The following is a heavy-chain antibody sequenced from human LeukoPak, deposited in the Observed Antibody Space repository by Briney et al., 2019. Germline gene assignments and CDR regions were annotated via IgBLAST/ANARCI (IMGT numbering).Heavy chain of an antibody. CDR1: GGSISSYH. V-gene: IGHV4-59*01. CDR2: IYNSGST. CDR3: ARSVAGHDI. Sequence: PSETLSLTCTVSGGSISSYHWSWLRQPPGRGLEWIGYIYNSGSTNYNPSLKSRVTISVDTPEKHFSLKLSSVTAADTAVYYCARSVAGHDIWGQGTMVTVSS. J-gene: IGHJ3*02. D-gene: IGHD2-21*01.